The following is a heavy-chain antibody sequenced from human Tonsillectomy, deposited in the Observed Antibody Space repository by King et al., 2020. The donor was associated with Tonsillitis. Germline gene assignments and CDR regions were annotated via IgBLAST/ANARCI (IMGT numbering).Heavy chain of an antibody. CDR1: GFSFNSSG. J-gene: IGHJ6*02. CDR3: AKDYSNYGMDG. V-gene: IGHV3-30*02. Sequence: VQLVESGGGVVQPGGSLRLSCAASGFSFNSSGMHWARQAPGKGLEWVACIRYDGSKKYYADSEKGRFTISRDNSKNTLYLQMNNLRAEDTAVYYCAKDYSNYGMDGRGQRTTVTLSS. D-gene: IGHD4-11*01. CDR2: IRYDGSKK.